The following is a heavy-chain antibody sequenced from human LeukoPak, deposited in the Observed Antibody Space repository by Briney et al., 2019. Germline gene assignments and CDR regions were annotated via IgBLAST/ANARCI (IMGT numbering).Heavy chain of an antibody. Sequence: GGSLRLSCAASGFTFSSYGMHWVRQAPGKGLEWVAVILYDGSNTYYADSVKGRFTISRDNSKNTLYLQMNSLRAEDTAVYYCARDISSGWYQRSDEFDYWGQGTLVTVSS. CDR2: ILYDGSNT. CDR1: GFTFSSYG. CDR3: ARDISSGWYQRSDEFDY. J-gene: IGHJ4*02. D-gene: IGHD6-19*01. V-gene: IGHV3-30*03.